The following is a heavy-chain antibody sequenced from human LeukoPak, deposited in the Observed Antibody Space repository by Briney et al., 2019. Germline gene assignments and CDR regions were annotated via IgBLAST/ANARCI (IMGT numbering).Heavy chain of an antibody. D-gene: IGHD3-10*01. V-gene: IGHV3-23*01. Sequence: GGSLRLSCAASGFTFSSYAMSWVRQAPGKGLEWVSAISGSGGSTSYADSVKGRFTISRDNSKNTLYLQMNSLRAEDTAVYYCAKGLLWFGEVPYFDYWGQGTLVTVSS. CDR2: ISGSGGST. J-gene: IGHJ4*02. CDR1: GFTFSSYA. CDR3: AKGLLWFGEVPYFDY.